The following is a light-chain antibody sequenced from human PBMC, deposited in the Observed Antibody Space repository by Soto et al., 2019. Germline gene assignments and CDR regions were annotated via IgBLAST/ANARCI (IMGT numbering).Light chain of an antibody. CDR1: SSNVGIYKL. J-gene: IGLJ1*01. CDR3: CSSGGSPTYV. V-gene: IGLV2-23*02. Sequence: QSALTQPASVSGSPGQSITISCTGTSSNVGIYKLVSWYQQHPGKAPKLMIFEVNKRPSGVSNRFSGSKSGNTASLTISGLKVEDDADYYCCSSGGSPTYVFGTGTKLTVL. CDR2: EVN.